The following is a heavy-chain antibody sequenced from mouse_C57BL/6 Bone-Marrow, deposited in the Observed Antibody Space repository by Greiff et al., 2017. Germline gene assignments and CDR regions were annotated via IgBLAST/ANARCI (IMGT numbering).Heavy chain of an antibody. D-gene: IGHD2-2*01. J-gene: IGHJ4*01. CDR3: ARGLCCGYLYAMGG. Sequence: VQLQQPGAELVKPGASVKLSCKASGYTFTSYWMHWVKQRPGQGLEWIGMIHPNSGSTNYNEKFKSKATLTVDKSSSTAYMQLSSLTSEDSAVYYCARGLCCGYLYAMGGWGQGTSVTV. CDR2: IHPNSGST. V-gene: IGHV1-64*01. CDR1: GYTFTSYW.